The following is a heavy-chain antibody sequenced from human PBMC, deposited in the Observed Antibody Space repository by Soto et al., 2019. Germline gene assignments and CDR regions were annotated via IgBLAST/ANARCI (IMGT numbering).Heavy chain of an antibody. D-gene: IGHD2-15*01. CDR1: GFTFSSYS. V-gene: IGHV3-21*01. CDR2: ISSSSSYI. J-gene: IGHJ6*02. Sequence: GGSLRLSCAASGFTFSSYSMNWVRQAPGKGLEWVSSISSSSSYIYYADSVKGRFTISRDNAKNSLYLQMNSLRAEDAAVYYCARDVTRFVVVVAAGRKGMDVWGQGTTVTVSS. CDR3: ARDVTRFVVVVAAGRKGMDV.